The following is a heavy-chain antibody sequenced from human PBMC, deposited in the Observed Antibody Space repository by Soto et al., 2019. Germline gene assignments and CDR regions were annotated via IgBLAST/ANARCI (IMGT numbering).Heavy chain of an antibody. D-gene: IGHD3-10*01. J-gene: IGHJ4*02. CDR3: TKARVAMVRGAAFYFDY. V-gene: IGHV3-23*01. Sequence: GGSLRLSCAASGFTFTIYAMSWVRQAPGKGLEWVSAITGSGGSTYYADSVKGRFTISRDNSKNTLYLQMNSLRAEDTAVYYFTKARVAMVRGAAFYFDYRGQGTLVTVS. CDR2: ITGSGGST. CDR1: GFTFTIYA.